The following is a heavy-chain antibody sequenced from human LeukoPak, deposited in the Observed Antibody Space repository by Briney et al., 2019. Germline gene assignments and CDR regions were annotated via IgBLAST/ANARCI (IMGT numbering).Heavy chain of an antibody. V-gene: IGHV3-23*01. CDR1: GFIFSSHG. Sequence: GGSLRLSCAASGFIFSSHGMSWVRQAPGKGVEWGSFISGSRGSTKYADSVKGRFTMYRDTSKNTLYLEMNSLRDDDTAAYYCAKGRGSTSIYEYWGQGTLVTVSS. D-gene: IGHD2-2*01. J-gene: IGHJ4*02. CDR3: AKGRGSTSIYEY. CDR2: ISGSRGST.